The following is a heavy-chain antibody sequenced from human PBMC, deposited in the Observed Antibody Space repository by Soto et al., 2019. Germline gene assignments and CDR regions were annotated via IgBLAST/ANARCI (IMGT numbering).Heavy chain of an antibody. V-gene: IGHV4-39*01. Sequence: SETLSLTCTVSGGSISSSSYYWGWIRQPPGKGLEWIRSIYYSGSTYYNPSLKSRVTISVDTSKNQFSLKLSSVTAADTAVYYCAALRKTYYDFWSGYYAYYYYGMDVWGQGTTVTVSS. J-gene: IGHJ6*02. CDR1: GGSISSSSYY. CDR3: AALRKTYYDFWSGYYAYYYYGMDV. D-gene: IGHD3-3*01. CDR2: IYYSGST.